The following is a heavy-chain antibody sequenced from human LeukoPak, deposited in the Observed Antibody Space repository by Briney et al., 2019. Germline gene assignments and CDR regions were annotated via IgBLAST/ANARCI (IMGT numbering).Heavy chain of an antibody. V-gene: IGHV3-21*04. CDR2: IISYSSYI. Sequence: GGSLRLSCAASGFSFSSSTMHWVRQAPGKGLEWVSSIISYSSYIYYADSVKGRFTISRDSAKNSLFLQMDSLRPGDTAFYYCAKATGDWYFDLWGRGTLVTVSS. CDR1: GFSFSSST. J-gene: IGHJ2*01. D-gene: IGHD7-27*01. CDR3: AKATGDWYFDL.